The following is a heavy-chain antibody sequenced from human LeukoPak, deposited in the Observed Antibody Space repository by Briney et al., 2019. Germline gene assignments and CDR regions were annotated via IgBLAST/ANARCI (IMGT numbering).Heavy chain of an antibody. CDR1: GGSISSSSYY. J-gene: IGHJ4*02. CDR2: IYYSGST. D-gene: IGHD3-10*01. CDR3: ARHGALDKSSARLLWFGEVKSFFLIDY. V-gene: IGHV4-39*01. Sequence: PSETLSLTCTVSGGSISSSSYYWGWIRQPPGRGREWFGSIYYSGSTYYNPSLKSRVTISVDTSKNQFSLTLSSVTAADTAVYYCARHGALDKSSARLLWFGEVKSFFLIDYWGQGTLVTVSS.